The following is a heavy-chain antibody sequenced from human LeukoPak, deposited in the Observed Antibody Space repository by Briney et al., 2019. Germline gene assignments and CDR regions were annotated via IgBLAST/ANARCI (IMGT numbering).Heavy chain of an antibody. CDR3: AKDIHPGLDSGASCCFDY. CDR1: GYTFSRHG. D-gene: IGHD3-22*01. J-gene: IGHJ4*02. CDR2: VCGYNGNT. V-gene: IGHV1-18*01. Sequence: ASVKVSCKTSGYTFSRHGITWVRQAPGQGLEWMGWVCGYNGNTNYAQNVQGRVTMTTDTSTNTAYMELRSLRSDDTAVYYCAKDIHPGLDSGASCCFDYWGQGTPVTVSS.